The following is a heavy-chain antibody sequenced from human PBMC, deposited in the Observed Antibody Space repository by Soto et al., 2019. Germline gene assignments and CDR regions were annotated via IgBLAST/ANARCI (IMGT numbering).Heavy chain of an antibody. J-gene: IGHJ4*02. CDR3: ARNGAGSYFNY. V-gene: IGHV3-30*03. D-gene: IGHD3-10*01. Sequence: QMQLVESGGGMVQPGRSLRLSCVGSGFSFSISDMHWLRQTPGKGLEWVAVISYDGTIKFYTDSLKGRFTISRDNSKNTVYLQMSSLRPEDTAVYFCARNGAGSYFNYWGQGTLVTVSS. CDR1: GFSFSISD. CDR2: ISYDGTIK.